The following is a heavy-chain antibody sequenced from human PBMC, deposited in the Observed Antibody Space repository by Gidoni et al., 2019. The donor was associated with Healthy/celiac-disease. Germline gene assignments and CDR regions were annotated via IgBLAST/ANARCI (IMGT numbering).Heavy chain of an antibody. CDR2: ISYDGSNK. J-gene: IGHJ3*02. CDR3: ARTYYDILTGYGSGAFDI. CDR1: GFTFSSYA. V-gene: IGHV3-30-3*01. D-gene: IGHD3-9*01. Sequence: QVQLVESGGGVVQPGRSLRLSCAASGFTFSSYAMHWVRQAPGKGLEWVAVISYDGSNKYYADSVKGRFTISRDNSKNTLYLQMNSLRAEDTAVYYCARTYYDILTGYGSGAFDIWGQGTMVTVSS.